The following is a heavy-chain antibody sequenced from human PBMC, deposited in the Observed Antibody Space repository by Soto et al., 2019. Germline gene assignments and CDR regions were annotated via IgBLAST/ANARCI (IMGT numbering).Heavy chain of an antibody. J-gene: IGHJ4*02. Sequence: SETLSLTCTVSGGSISSSSYYWGWIRQPPGKGLEWIGSIYYSGSTYYNPSLKSRVTISVDTSKNQFSLKLSSVTAADTAVYYCARLLRYYDSSGMTFDYWGQGTLVTV. CDR2: IYYSGST. V-gene: IGHV4-39*01. D-gene: IGHD3-22*01. CDR1: GGSISSSSYY. CDR3: ARLLRYYDSSGMTFDY.